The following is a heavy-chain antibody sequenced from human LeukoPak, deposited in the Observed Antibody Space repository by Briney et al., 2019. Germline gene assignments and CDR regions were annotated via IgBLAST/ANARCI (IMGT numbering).Heavy chain of an antibody. J-gene: IGHJ4*02. CDR2: IIPIFGTA. D-gene: IGHD5/OR15-5a*01. CDR3: ATERVSTNSLDY. V-gene: IGHV1-69*05. CDR1: GGTFSSYA. Sequence: SVKVSCKASGGTFSSYAISWVRQAPGQGLEWMGGIIPIFGTANYAQKFQGRVTITTDESTSTAYMELSSLRSEDAAMFYCATERVSTNSLDYWGQGTLVTVSS.